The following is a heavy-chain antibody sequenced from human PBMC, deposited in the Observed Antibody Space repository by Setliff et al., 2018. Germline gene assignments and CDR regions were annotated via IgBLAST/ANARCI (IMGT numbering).Heavy chain of an antibody. J-gene: IGHJ4*02. Sequence: HPGGSLRLSCTASAFPFSIYSMHWVRQAPGKGLEWVAAVSYDGSNKWYAESVKGRFTISRDNAENPLYLQMNSLRAEDTAVYYCTRAPDYGEIDYWGQGTLVTVSS. CDR3: TRAPDYGEIDY. CDR2: VSYDGSNK. D-gene: IGHD4-17*01. V-gene: IGHV3-33*08. CDR1: AFPFSIYS.